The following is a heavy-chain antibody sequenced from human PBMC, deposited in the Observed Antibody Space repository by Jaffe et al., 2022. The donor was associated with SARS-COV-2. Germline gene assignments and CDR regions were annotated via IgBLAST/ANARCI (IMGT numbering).Heavy chain of an antibody. CDR2: ISSSSSTI. V-gene: IGHV3-48*01. CDR3: ARRVGSGYDY. CDR1: GFTFSSYS. Sequence: EVQLVESGGGLVQPGGSLRLSCAASGFTFSSYSMNWVRQAPGKGLEWVSYISSSSSTIYYADSVGGRFTISRDNAKNSLYLQMSSLSAEDTAVYYCARRVGSGYDYWGQGTLVTVSS. J-gene: IGHJ4*02. D-gene: IGHD3-22*01.